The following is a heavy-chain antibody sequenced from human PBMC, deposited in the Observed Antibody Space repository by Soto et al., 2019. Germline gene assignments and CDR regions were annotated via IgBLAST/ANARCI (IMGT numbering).Heavy chain of an antibody. CDR3: AKGQKYSSGWYEDY. CDR1: GFTFSSYG. Sequence: GGSLRLSCAASGFTFSSYGMHWVRQAPGKGLEWVAVISYDGSNKYYADSVKGRFTISRDNSKNTLYLQMNSMRAEDTAVYYCAKGQKYSSGWYEDYWGQGTLVTVSS. D-gene: IGHD6-19*01. J-gene: IGHJ4*02. V-gene: IGHV3-30*18. CDR2: ISYDGSNK.